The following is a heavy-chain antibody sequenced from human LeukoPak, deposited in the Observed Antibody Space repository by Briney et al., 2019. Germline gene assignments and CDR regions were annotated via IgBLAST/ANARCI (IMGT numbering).Heavy chain of an antibody. V-gene: IGHV1-2*06. D-gene: IGHD4-23*01. Sequence: ASVKVSCKASGYTFTGYYMHWVRQAPGQGLEWMGRINPNSGGTNYAQKFQGRVTITRNTSISTAYMELSSLRSEDTAVYYCARWGDHYGGNSGYYFDYWGQGTLVTVSS. CDR2: INPNSGGT. CDR1: GYTFTGYY. J-gene: IGHJ4*02. CDR3: ARWGDHYGGNSGYYFDY.